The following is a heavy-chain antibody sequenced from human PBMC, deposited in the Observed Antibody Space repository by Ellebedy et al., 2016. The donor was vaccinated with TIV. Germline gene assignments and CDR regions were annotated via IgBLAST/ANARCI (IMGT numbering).Heavy chain of an antibody. CDR1: GYIFITNY. J-gene: IGHJ6*02. D-gene: IGHD6-13*01. CDR2: INPSGGST. V-gene: IGHV1-46*01. Sequence: ASVKVSCKASGYIFITNYIHWVRQAPAQGLEWMGVINPSGGSTTYAQKFQGRVTMTRDTSTSAFYMELSRLRSEDTAVYYCATGSSSSYSYHMDVWGQGTTVSVS. CDR3: ATGSSSSYSYHMDV.